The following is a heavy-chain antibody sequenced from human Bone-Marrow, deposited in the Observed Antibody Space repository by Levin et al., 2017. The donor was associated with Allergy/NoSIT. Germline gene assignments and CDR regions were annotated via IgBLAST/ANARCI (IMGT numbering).Heavy chain of an antibody. CDR1: GFTFSSYS. CDR3: ARGGVVVAATY. D-gene: IGHD2-15*01. Sequence: AGESLKISCAASGFTFSSYSMNWVRQAPGKGLEWVSYISSSSSTIYYADSVKGRFTISRDNAKNSLYLQMNSLRAEDTAVYYCARGGVVVAATYWGQGTLVTVSS. CDR2: ISSSSSTI. J-gene: IGHJ4*02. V-gene: IGHV3-48*04.